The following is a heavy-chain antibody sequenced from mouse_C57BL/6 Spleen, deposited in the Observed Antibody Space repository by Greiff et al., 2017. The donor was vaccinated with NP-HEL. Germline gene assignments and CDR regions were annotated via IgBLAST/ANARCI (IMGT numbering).Heavy chain of an antibody. D-gene: IGHD2-3*01. V-gene: IGHV1-15*01. CDR2: IDPETGGT. CDR3: TRGGLLGGWYFDV. CDR1: GYTFTDYE. Sequence: VHLVESGAELVRPGASVTLSCKASGYTFTDYEMHWVKQTPVHGLEWIGAIDPETGGTAYNQKFKGKAILTADKSSSTAYMELRSLTSEDSAVYYCTRGGLLGGWYFDVWGTGTTVTVSS. J-gene: IGHJ1*03.